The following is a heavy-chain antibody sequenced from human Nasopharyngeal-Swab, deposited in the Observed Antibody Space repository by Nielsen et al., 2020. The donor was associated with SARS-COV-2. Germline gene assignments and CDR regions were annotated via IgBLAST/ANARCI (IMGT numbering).Heavy chain of an antibody. CDR2: FSWNSGSI. CDR1: GFTFDDYT. J-gene: IGHJ3*01. CDR3: AKGGRIAMIDDF. D-gene: IGHD3-22*01. V-gene: IGHV3-9*01. Sequence: SLKISCAASGFTFDDYTMHWVRQAPGKGLEWVSGFSWNSGSITYADSVKGRFTISRDNAKNFLYLQMNSLRAEDTALYYCAKGGRIAMIDDFWGQGTMVTVSS.